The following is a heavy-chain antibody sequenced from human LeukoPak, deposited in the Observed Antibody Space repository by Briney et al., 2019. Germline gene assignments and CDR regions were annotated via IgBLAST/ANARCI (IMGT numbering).Heavy chain of an antibody. J-gene: IGHJ3*02. V-gene: IGHV1-8*02. D-gene: IGHD2-15*01. Sequence: GASVKVSCKASGYTFTGYYMHWVRQAPGQGLEWMGWINPNSGNTGYAQKFQGRVTMTRNTSISTAYMELSSLRSEDTAVYYCARGEHNILGYCSGGSCYSRDDAFDIWGQGTMVTVSS. CDR1: GYTFTGYY. CDR2: INPNSGNT. CDR3: ARGEHNILGYCSGGSCYSRDDAFDI.